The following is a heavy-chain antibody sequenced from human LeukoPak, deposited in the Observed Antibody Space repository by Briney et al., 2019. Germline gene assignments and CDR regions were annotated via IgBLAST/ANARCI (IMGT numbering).Heavy chain of an antibody. D-gene: IGHD5/OR15-5a*01. CDR1: GVPFSNYY. J-gene: IGHJ4*02. V-gene: IGHV4-34*01. CDR2: INHSGYT. CDR3: TRAVSAYPD. Sequence: PSETLSLTRAVSGVPFSNYYWSWVRQFTTKGLEWIGEINHSGYTNYNPSLKSRVTISIDTSKNQFSLMLTSVTAADTAVYYCTRAVSAYPDWGQGTLVTVSS.